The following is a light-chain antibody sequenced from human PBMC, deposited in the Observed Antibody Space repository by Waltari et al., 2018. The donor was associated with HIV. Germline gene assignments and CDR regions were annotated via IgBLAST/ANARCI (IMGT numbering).Light chain of an antibody. CDR2: DNN. V-gene: IGLV1-51*01. CDR3: GTWDSSLSAGV. Sequence: QSVLTQPPSVSAAPGQKVTISCSGSSSNIGNNYVSCYQQLPGTAPKLLMYDNNKRPSGIPDRFSGSKSGTSATLGITGLQTGDEADYYCGTWDSSLSAGVFGGGTKLTVL. CDR1: SSNIGNNY. J-gene: IGLJ3*02.